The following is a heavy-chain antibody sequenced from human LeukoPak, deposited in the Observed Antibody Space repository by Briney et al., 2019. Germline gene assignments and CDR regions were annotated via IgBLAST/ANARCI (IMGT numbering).Heavy chain of an antibody. CDR3: AREAVHYGSGSHDY. D-gene: IGHD3-10*01. Sequence: TSETLSLTCTVPGGSISSYYWSWIRQPAGKGLEWIGRMHSSGSTNYNPSIKSRVTMSLDTSKNQFSLKVDSVTAADTAMYYCAREAVHYGSGSHDYWGQGTLVAVSS. V-gene: IGHV4-4*07. J-gene: IGHJ4*02. CDR2: MHSSGST. CDR1: GGSISSYY.